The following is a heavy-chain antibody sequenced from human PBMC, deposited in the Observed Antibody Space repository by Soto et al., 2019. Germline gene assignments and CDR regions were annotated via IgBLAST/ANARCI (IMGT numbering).Heavy chain of an antibody. CDR2: MNPNSGNT. CDR1: GYTFTSYD. D-gene: IGHD6-13*01. J-gene: IGHJ6*02. V-gene: IGHV1-8*01. CDR3: ARLEYSSSGYYYYYCGMDV. Sequence: QVQLVQSGAEVKKPGASVKVSCKASGYTFTSYDINWVRQATGQGLEWMGWMNPNSGNTGYAQKFQGRVTMTRNTSISTAYMELSSLRAEDTAGYYCARLEYSSSGYYYYYCGMDVWGQGTTVIVSS.